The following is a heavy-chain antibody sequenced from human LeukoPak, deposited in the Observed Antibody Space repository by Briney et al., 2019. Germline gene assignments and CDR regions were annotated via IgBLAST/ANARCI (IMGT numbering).Heavy chain of an antibody. Sequence: EASVKVSCKASGYTFTSYYMHWVRQAPGQGLEWMGIINPSGGSTSYAQKFQGRVTMTRDTSTSTVYMELSSLRSEDTAVYYCAKCPIRGYSYYYFDYWGQGTLVTVSS. V-gene: IGHV1-46*01. CDR2: INPSGGST. CDR1: GYTFTSYY. J-gene: IGHJ4*02. D-gene: IGHD5-18*01. CDR3: AKCPIRGYSYYYFDY.